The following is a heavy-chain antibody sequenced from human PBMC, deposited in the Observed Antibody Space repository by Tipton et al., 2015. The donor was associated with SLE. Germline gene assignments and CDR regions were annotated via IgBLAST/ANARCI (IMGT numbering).Heavy chain of an antibody. D-gene: IGHD3-9*01. CDR1: GITVGANY. CDR2: IYSGGST. Sequence: AVSGITVGANYMSWVRQAPGKGLEWVSVIYSGGSTYYRDSVKGRFIISRDNSKNTLYLQMSGLRAEDTAVYYCARADWESGGAFDSWGPGTLVTVSS. V-gene: IGHV3-66*01. CDR3: ARADWESGGAFDS. J-gene: IGHJ3*02.